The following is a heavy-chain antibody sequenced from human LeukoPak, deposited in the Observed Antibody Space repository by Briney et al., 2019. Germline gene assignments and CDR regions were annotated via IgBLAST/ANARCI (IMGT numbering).Heavy chain of an antibody. CDR1: GFTFDDYA. Sequence: PGGSLRLSCAASGFTFDDYAMHWVRQAPGEGLEWVSGISWNSGSIGYADSVKGRFTISRDNAKNSLYLQMNSLRAEDMALYYCAKGNTAEAVAGTDYWGQGTLVTVSS. J-gene: IGHJ4*02. CDR3: AKGNTAEAVAGTDY. D-gene: IGHD6-19*01. V-gene: IGHV3-9*03. CDR2: ISWNSGSI.